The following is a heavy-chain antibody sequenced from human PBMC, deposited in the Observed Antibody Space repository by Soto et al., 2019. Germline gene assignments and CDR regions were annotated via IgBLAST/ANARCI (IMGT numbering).Heavy chain of an antibody. Sequence: LRLSCKATGFTFDGFPMTWVRQTPGKGLQWVAAISGSGHTITYADSVTGRFTISRDNSKDTLYLQMNSLRPEDSAIYFCARDDPFDLWGRGTQVTVSS. V-gene: IGHV3-23*01. CDR1: GFTFDGFP. J-gene: IGHJ4*02. CDR3: ARDDPFDL. CDR2: ISGSGHTI.